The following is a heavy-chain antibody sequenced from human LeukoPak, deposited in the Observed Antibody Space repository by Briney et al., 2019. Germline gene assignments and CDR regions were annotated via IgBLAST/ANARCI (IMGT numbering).Heavy chain of an antibody. Sequence: SETLSLTCAVYGGSFSGYYWSWIRQPPGKGLEWIGEINHSGSTNYNPSLKSRVTISVDTSKSQFSLKLSSVTAADTAVYYCARDWNGSGKAAINYYHYYYMDVWGKGTTVTVSS. CDR2: INHSGST. CDR1: GGSFSGYY. D-gene: IGHD3-10*01. J-gene: IGHJ6*03. V-gene: IGHV4-34*01. CDR3: ARDWNGSGKAAINYYHYYYMDV.